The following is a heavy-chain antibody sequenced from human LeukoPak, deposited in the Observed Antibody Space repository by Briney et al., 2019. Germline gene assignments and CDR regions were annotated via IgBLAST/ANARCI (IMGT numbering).Heavy chain of an antibody. D-gene: IGHD3-22*01. CDR1: GGSISSYY. CDR2: VYYSGST. V-gene: IGHV4-59*08. CDR3: ARWSGSGYNFDY. J-gene: IGHJ4*02. Sequence: SETLSLTCTVSGGSISSYYWSWIRQPPRKGLEWIGYVYYSGSTNYNPSLKSRVTISVDTSKNQFSLKLSSVTAADTAVYYCARWSGSGYNFDYWGQGTLVTVSS.